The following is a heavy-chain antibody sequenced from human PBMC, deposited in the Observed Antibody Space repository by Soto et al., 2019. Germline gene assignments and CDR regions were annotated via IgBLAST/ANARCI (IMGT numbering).Heavy chain of an antibody. Sequence: QGQLVQSGAEVKKPGASVMLSCKASANTFTTSYLHWVRLAPGQGLEWMGIINPNVGSVGYAKKFQDRVTMTRDTSTNTVYMELRSLRSDDTAVYYFTRCGLRRDDDYFDICGRGTLVTVSS. J-gene: IGHJ2*01. V-gene: IGHV1-46*03. CDR2: INPNVGSV. CDR3: TRCGLRRDDDYFDI. D-gene: IGHD4-17*01. CDR1: ANTFTTSY.